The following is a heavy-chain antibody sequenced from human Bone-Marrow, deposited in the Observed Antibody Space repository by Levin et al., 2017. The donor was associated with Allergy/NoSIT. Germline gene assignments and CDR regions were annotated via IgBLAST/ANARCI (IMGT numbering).Heavy chain of an antibody. Sequence: GESLKISCAASGFTFSMYGMHWVRQSPGKGLEWVSEISTAGDTYYSDSVRGRFTTSRENAKNSLYLQLNNLRAGDTAVYYCAREGDNWGNYYGLDVWGQGTTVTVSS. V-gene: IGHV3-13*01. CDR2: ISTAGDT. CDR3: AREGDNWGNYYGLDV. CDR1: GFTFSMYG. D-gene: IGHD7-27*01. J-gene: IGHJ6*02.